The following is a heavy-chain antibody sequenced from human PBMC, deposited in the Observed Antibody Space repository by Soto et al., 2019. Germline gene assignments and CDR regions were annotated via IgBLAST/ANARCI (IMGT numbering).Heavy chain of an antibody. D-gene: IGHD6-13*01. J-gene: IGHJ6*02. V-gene: IGHV4-34*01. CDR2: INHSGST. Sequence: SETLSLTCAVYGGSFSGYYWSWIRQPPGKGLEWIGEINHSGSTNYNPSLKSRVTISVDTSKNQFSLKLSSVTAADTAVYYCARVPEQLSLGMDVWGQGTTVTVSS. CDR1: GGSFSGYY. CDR3: ARVPEQLSLGMDV.